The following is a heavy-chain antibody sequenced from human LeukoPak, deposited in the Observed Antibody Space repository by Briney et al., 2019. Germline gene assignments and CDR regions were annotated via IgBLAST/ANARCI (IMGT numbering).Heavy chain of an antibody. Sequence: GESLKISCTGSGYTFSNYWIVWVRQMPGKGLEWMGIIYPGDSETRYSPSFQGQVTISADKSISTAYLQWSSLRASDTAMYYCARHIRGYSAYDTLDQWGQGTLVIVSS. V-gene: IGHV5-51*01. CDR1: GYTFSNYW. D-gene: IGHD5-12*01. CDR3: ARHIRGYSAYDTLDQ. J-gene: IGHJ4*02. CDR2: IYPGDSET.